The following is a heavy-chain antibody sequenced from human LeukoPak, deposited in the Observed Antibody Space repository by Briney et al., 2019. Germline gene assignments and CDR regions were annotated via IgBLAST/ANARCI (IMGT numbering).Heavy chain of an antibody. CDR2: IIPILGIA. J-gene: IGHJ5*02. V-gene: IGHV1-69*04. CDR3: ARDVGYCTDTTCPTNWFDP. Sequence: ASVKVSCKASGGTFSSYAISWVRQAPGQGLEWMGRIIPILGIANYAQKFQGRVTITADKSTSTAYMELSSLRSEDTAVYYCARDVGYCTDTTCPTNWFDPWGQGTLVTVSS. D-gene: IGHD2-8*02. CDR1: GGTFSSYA.